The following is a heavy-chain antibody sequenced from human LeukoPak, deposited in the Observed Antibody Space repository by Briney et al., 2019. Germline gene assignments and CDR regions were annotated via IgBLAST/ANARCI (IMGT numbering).Heavy chain of an antibody. V-gene: IGHV5-51*01. CDR2: IYPDDSDT. D-gene: IGHD1-20*01. CDR1: GFKFTNYW. CDR3: AKLSGTPRGAGSV. J-gene: IGHJ6*01. Sequence: GESLKISCKGSGFKFTNYWIGWVRQMPGKGLEWMGIIYPDDSDTKYSPSFQGQVTISVDRSVNTAYLQWSSLKGSDTAIYYWAKLSGTPRGAGSVWGQGTRVTVSS.